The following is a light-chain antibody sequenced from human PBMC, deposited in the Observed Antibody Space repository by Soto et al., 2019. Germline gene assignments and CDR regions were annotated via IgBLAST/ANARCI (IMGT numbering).Light chain of an antibody. CDR2: EVT. CDR1: SSDVGGYKY. J-gene: IGLJ3*02. CDR3: SSYTSNNNWL. V-gene: IGLV2-14*01. Sequence: QSALTQPASVSRSPGQSITISCTGTSSDVGGYKYVSWYQHHPGKAPKLMIYEVTNRPSGVSNRFSGSKSGNTASLTISGLQAHDEADYYCSSYTSNNNWLFGGGTKLTVL.